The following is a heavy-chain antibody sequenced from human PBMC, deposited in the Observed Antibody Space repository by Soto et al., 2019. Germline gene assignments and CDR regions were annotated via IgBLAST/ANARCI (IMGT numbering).Heavy chain of an antibody. CDR2: ISYDGSNK. CDR1: GFPFTTYG. J-gene: IGHJ4*02. Sequence: QVQLVESGGGVVQPGRSLRLSCPASGFPFTTYGMHWVREGPGKGLEWVAVISYDGSNKFYADSVKGRFTISRDNSKNTLYLQMSSLRPDDTALYYCVGGQYYFDYRGQGTLVIVSS. D-gene: IGHD3-10*01. CDR3: VGGQYYFDY. V-gene: IGHV3-30*03.